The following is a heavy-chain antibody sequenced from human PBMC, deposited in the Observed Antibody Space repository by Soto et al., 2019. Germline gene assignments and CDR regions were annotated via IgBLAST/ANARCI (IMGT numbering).Heavy chain of an antibody. CDR1: GFTFSNAW. CDR2: IKSKTDGGTT. Sequence: PGGSLRLSCAASGFTFSNAWMSWVRQAPGKGLEWVGRIKSKTDGGTTDYAAPVKGRLTISRDDSKNTLYLQMNSLKTEDTAVYYCARDRGGSSGWPAGTYYYYYGMDVWGQGTTVTVSS. J-gene: IGHJ6*02. D-gene: IGHD6-19*01. V-gene: IGHV3-15*01. CDR3: ARDRGGSSGWPAGTYYYYYGMDV.